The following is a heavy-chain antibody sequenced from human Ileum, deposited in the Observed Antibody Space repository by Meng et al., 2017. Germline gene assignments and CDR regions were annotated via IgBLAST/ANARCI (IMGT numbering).Heavy chain of an antibody. V-gene: IGHV3-33*01. CDR3: ARADHLKQLGYDY. D-gene: IGHD6-6*01. J-gene: IGHJ4*02. CDR2: LWDDGTTR. CDR1: GFTLSSFI. Sequence: GGSLRLSCAASGFTLSSFIVHWVRQPPGKGLEWVAALWDDGTTRYSADSVEGRFIISRDNSKNTLYLQINSVRAEDTAVYYCARADHLKQLGYDYWGQGTLVTVSS.